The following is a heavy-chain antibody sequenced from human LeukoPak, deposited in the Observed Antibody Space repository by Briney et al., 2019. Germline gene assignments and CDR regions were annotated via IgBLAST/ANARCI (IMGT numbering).Heavy chain of an antibody. Sequence: PSETLSLTCTVSGRSNSSYHWSWMPEPPGKGREWIGYIYYSGSNKYNPSLKSRVSISVDTSKNQFSLKLSSVTAADTAVYYCARGAGAGYNLQPFDYWGQGTLVTVSS. V-gene: IGHV4-59*08. D-gene: IGHD5-24*01. CDR2: IYYSGSN. J-gene: IGHJ4*02. CDR3: ARGAGAGYNLQPFDY. CDR1: GRSNSSYH.